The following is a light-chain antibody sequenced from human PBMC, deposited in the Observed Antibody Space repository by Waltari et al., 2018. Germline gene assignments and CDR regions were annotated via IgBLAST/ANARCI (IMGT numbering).Light chain of an antibody. CDR1: QSVSNNY. V-gene: IGKV3-20*01. J-gene: IGKJ2*01. CDR2: GAS. CDR3: QQYGRSPPT. Sequence: DIVLTQSPGTLSLSPGERATLSCWASQSVSNNYLAWYQQKPGQAPRLLIFGASNRATGIPDRFSGSGSGTDFTLTISRLEPEDFAVYSCQQYGRSPPTFGQGTKLEIK.